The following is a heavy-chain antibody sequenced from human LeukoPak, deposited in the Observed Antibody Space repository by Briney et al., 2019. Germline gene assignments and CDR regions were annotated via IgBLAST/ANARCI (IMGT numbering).Heavy chain of an antibody. J-gene: IGHJ4*02. V-gene: IGHV3-9*01. D-gene: IGHD3-10*01. CDR3: AKGNYYGSGSYSRQGFDY. CDR2: ISWNSGSI. Sequence: PGGSLRLSCAASGFTFDDYAIHWVRQAPGKGLEWVSGISWNSGSIGYAASVKGRFTISRDNAKNSLYLQMNSLRAEDTALYYCAKGNYYGSGSYSRQGFDYWGQGTLVTVSS. CDR1: GFTFDDYA.